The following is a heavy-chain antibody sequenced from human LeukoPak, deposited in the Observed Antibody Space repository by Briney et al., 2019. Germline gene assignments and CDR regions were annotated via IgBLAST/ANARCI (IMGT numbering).Heavy chain of an antibody. V-gene: IGHV1-8*01. CDR3: ARGYYGSGSISFDP. CDR2: MNPNSGNT. CDR1: GYTFTSYD. J-gene: IGHJ5*02. Sequence: GASVKVSCKASGYTFTSYDINWVRQATGQGREWMGWMNPNSGNTGYAQKFQGRVTMTRNTSISTAYMELSSLRSEATAVYYCARGYYGSGSISFDPWGQGTLVTVSS. D-gene: IGHD3-10*01.